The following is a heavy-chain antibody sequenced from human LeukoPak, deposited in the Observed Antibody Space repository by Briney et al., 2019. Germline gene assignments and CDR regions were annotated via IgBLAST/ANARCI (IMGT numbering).Heavy chain of an antibody. J-gene: IGHJ4*02. CDR3: ARGYDILTGYYSFDY. Sequence: EASVKVSCKASGYTFTGYYMHWVRQAPGQGLEWMGWINPNSGGTNYAQKFQGRVTMTRDTSISTAYMELSRLRSDDTAVYYCARGYDILTGYYSFDYWGQGTLVTVSS. D-gene: IGHD3-9*01. CDR1: GYTFTGYY. V-gene: IGHV1-2*02. CDR2: INPNSGGT.